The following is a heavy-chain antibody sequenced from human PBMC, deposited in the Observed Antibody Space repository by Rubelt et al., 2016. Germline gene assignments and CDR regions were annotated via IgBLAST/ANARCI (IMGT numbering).Heavy chain of an antibody. V-gene: IGHV1-46*01. CDR3: ARGAAAAYYYGMDV. Sequence: QVQLVQSGAEVKKPGSSVKVSCKASGGTFSSYAISWVRQAPGQGLEWMGIINPSGGSTSYAQKFQGRVTMTRDTSTGTVYMELSSLRSEDTAVYYCARGAAAAYYYGMDVWGQGTTVTVSS. D-gene: IGHD6-13*01. CDR2: INPSGGST. CDR1: GGTFSSYA. J-gene: IGHJ6*02.